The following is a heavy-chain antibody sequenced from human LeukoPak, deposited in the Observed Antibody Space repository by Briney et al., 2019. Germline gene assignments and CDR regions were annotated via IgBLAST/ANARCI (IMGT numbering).Heavy chain of an antibody. CDR1: GGSISSYY. V-gene: IGHV4-59*01. CDR2: IYYSGST. D-gene: IGHD3-16*02. CDR3: ARDHLGELSSHNWFDP. Sequence: SETLSLTCTVSGGSISSYYWSWIRQPPGKGLEWIGYIYYSGSTNYNPSLKSRVTISVDTSKNQFSLKLSSVTAADTAVYYCARDHLGELSSHNWFDPWGQGTLVTVYS. J-gene: IGHJ5*02.